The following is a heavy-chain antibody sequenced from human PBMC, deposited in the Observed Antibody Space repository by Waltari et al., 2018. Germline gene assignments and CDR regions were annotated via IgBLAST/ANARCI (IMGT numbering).Heavy chain of an antibody. CDR2: IYYSGGP. CDR1: GGSISSSSYY. V-gene: IGHV4-39*01. CDR3: ARGGGRAAMESNFDY. Sequence: QLQLQESGPGLVKPSETLSLTCTVSGGSISSSSYYWGWIRQPPGKGLEWIGSIYYSGGPYYNPSLKSRVTISVDTSKNQFSLKLSSVTAADTAVYYCARGGGRAAMESNFDYWGQGTLVTVSS. D-gene: IGHD5-18*01. J-gene: IGHJ4*02.